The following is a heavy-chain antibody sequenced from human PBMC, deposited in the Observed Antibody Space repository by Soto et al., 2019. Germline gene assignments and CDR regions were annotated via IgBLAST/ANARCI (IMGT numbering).Heavy chain of an antibody. V-gene: IGHV4-30-4*01. D-gene: IGHD3-10*01. CDR1: DGSISIGDYY. CDR3: ARVFRGVTRHFDY. J-gene: IGHJ4*02. CDR2: IYYSGST. Sequence: KPSETLSVSCTFSDGSISIGDYYWSWIRQPPGKGLEWIGYIYYSGSTYYNPSLKSRVTISVDTSKNQFSLKLSSVTAADTAVYYCARVFRGVTRHFDYWGQGTLVTVSS.